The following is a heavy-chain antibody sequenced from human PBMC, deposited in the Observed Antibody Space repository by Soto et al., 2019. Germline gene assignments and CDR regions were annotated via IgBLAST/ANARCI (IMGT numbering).Heavy chain of an antibody. CDR3: AVVDSTGNWFDP. V-gene: IGHV4-39*01. CDR1: GGSISSSDFY. D-gene: IGHD6-25*01. Sequence: QLQLQGSGPGLVKPSETLSLTCTVSGGSISSSDFYWGWLRQTPGKGLEFIGSMYYSGTTYYNPSLKSRVTISVDTSKNQFTLKLISVTAADTAVYYCAVVDSTGNWFDPWGEGALVTVSS. J-gene: IGHJ5*02. CDR2: MYYSGTT.